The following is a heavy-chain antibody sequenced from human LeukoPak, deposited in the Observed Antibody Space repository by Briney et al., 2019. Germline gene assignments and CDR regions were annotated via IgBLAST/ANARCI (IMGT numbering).Heavy chain of an antibody. Sequence: GESLKISCKGSGYSFTSYWNGWVRQMPGKGLEWMGIIYPGDSDTRYSPSFQGQVTISADKSISTAYLQWSSLKASDTAMYYCASIRGPAYSSGWYYFDYWGQGTLVTVSS. J-gene: IGHJ4*02. CDR2: IYPGDSDT. D-gene: IGHD6-19*01. CDR3: ASIRGPAYSSGWYYFDY. CDR1: GYSFTSYW. V-gene: IGHV5-51*01.